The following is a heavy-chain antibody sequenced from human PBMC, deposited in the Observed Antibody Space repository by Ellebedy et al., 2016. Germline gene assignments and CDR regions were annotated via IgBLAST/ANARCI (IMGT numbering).Heavy chain of an antibody. V-gene: IGHV3-33*01. D-gene: IGHD4-17*01. CDR2: IWYDGSNK. J-gene: IGHJ6*02. Sequence: GESLKISCAASGFTFSSYGMHWVRQAPGKGLEWVAVIWYDGSNKYYADSVKGRFTISRDNSKNTMYLQMNSLKTEDTAVYYCTTDRRDYGDSDWAYYYYGMDVWGPGATVTVSS. CDR1: GFTFSSYG. CDR3: TTDRRDYGDSDWAYYYYGMDV.